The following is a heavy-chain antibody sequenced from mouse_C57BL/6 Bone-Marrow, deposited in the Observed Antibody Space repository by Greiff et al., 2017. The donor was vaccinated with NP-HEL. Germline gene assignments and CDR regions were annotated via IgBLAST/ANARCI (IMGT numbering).Heavy chain of an antibody. V-gene: IGHV14-4*01. Sequence: VQLQQSGAELVRPGASVKLSCTASGFNIKDDYMHWVKQRPEQGLEWIGWIDPENGDTEYASKVQGKATITADTSSNTAYLQLSSLTSEDTAVYYCTTLVATEDAMDYWGQGTSVTVSS. D-gene: IGHD1-1*01. CDR2: IDPENGDT. CDR3: TTLVATEDAMDY. J-gene: IGHJ4*01. CDR1: GFNIKDDY.